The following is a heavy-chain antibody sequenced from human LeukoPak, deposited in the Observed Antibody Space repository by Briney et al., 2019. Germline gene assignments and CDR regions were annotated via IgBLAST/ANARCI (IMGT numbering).Heavy chain of an antibody. CDR3: ARGQYSGSCFDN. J-gene: IGHJ4*02. Sequence: SETLSLTCTVSGGSISSYLWCWIRQPPGKGLEWIGYIYYSGSTNYNPSLKSRVTILVDTSKNQFSLKVSSVTAADTAVYYCARGQYSGSCFDNWGQGSLVTVSS. V-gene: IGHV4-59*01. CDR1: GGSISSYL. D-gene: IGHD1-26*01. CDR2: IYYSGST.